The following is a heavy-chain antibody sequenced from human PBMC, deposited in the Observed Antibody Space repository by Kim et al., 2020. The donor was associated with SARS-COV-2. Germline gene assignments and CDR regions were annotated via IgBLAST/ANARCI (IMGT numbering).Heavy chain of an antibody. V-gene: IGHV3-49*03. D-gene: IGHD3-10*01. J-gene: IGHJ5*02. CDR1: GFTFGDYA. Sequence: GGSLRLSCTASGFTFGDYAMSWFRQAPGKGLEWVGFIRSKAYGGTTEYAASVKGRFTISRDDSKSIAYLQMNSLKTEDTAVYYCTREASRLLWFGEAWGQGTLVTVSS. CDR3: TREASRLLWFGEA. CDR2: IRSKAYGGTT.